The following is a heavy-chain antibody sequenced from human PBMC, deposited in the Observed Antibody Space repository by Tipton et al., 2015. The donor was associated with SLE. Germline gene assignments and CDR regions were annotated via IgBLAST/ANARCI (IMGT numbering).Heavy chain of an antibody. D-gene: IGHD6-13*01. V-gene: IGHV4-34*01. Sequence: TLSLTCAAYGGSFSGYYWSWIRQPPGKGLEWIGEINHSGSTNYNPSLKSRVTISVDTSKNQFSLKLSSVTAADTAVYYCARVAAAGRAFDIWGQGTMVTVSS. CDR2: INHSGST. CDR1: GGSFSGYY. J-gene: IGHJ3*02. CDR3: ARVAAAGRAFDI.